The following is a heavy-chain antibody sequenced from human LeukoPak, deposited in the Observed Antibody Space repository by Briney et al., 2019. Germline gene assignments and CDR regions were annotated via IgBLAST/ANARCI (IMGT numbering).Heavy chain of an antibody. CDR2: IKQDGREK. Sequence: GGSLRLSCTASGFTLSSYWMTWVRQAPGKGREWVANIKQDGREKKYVESGKGRFTISRDNAKNSLYLQMNSLRAEDTAVYYCARDGGRKDDYWGQGTLVTVSS. CDR3: ARDGGRKDDY. V-gene: IGHV3-7*01. CDR1: GFTLSSYW. J-gene: IGHJ4*02. D-gene: IGHD2-15*01.